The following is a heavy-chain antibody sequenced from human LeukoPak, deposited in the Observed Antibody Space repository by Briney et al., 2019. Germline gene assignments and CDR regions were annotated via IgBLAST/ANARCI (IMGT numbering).Heavy chain of an antibody. Sequence: PGGSLRLSCVASGFSFNNYRMTWVRQAPGKGLEWVANIKQDGSEKQYVDSVKGRFAISRDNAKKSLYLQINTLRAGDTAVYYCVRGPHIAATSYWGQGTLVTVSS. V-gene: IGHV3-7*03. CDR2: IKQDGSEK. CDR1: GFSFNNYR. CDR3: VRGPHIAATSY. J-gene: IGHJ4*02. D-gene: IGHD6-25*01.